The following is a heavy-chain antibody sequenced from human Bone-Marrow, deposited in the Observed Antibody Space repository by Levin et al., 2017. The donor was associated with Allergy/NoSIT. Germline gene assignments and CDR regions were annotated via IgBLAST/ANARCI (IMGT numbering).Heavy chain of an antibody. CDR2: MNPNSGNT. J-gene: IGHJ5*02. CDR3: ARGGLTFYGDYRNWFDP. D-gene: IGHD4-17*01. CDR1: GYTFTSYD. Sequence: ASVKVSCKASGYTFTSYDINWVRQATGQGLEWMGWMNPNSGNTGYAQKFQGRVTMTRNTSISTAYMELSSLRSEDTAVYYCARGGLTFYGDYRNWFDPWGQGTLVTVSS. V-gene: IGHV1-8*01.